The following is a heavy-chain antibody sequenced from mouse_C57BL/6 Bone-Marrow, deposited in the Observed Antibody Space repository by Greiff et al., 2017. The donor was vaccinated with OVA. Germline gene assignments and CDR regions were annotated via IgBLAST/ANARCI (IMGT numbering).Heavy chain of an antibody. Sequence: DVKLQESGPELVKPGASVKISCKASGYSFTGYYMNWVKQSPEKSLEWIGEINPSTGGTTYNQKFKAKATLTVDKSSSTAYMQLKSLTSEDSAVYYCARGSSGSLAYWGQGTLVTVSA. D-gene: IGHD3-2*02. CDR1: GYSFTGYY. V-gene: IGHV1-42*01. J-gene: IGHJ3*01. CDR3: ARGSSGSLAY. CDR2: INPSTGGT.